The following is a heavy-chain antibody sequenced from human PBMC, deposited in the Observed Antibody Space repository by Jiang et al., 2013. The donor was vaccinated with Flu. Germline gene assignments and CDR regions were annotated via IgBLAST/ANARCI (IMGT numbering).Heavy chain of an antibody. J-gene: IGHJ4*02. V-gene: IGHV5-51*01. D-gene: IGHD3-3*01. Sequence: GAEVKKPGESLKISCQGSGYRFANYWIGCVRQTPGRGLEWLGIIFPNDGDTRYSPSFQGQVTISADTSISTVSLQWNSLKASDTAMYYCARRWSGTGFDYWGQGTLVTVSS. CDR1: GYRFANYW. CDR3: ARRWSGTGFDY. CDR2: IFPNDGDT.